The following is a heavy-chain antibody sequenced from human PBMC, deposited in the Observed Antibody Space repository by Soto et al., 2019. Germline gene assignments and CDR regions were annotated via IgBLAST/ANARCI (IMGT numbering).Heavy chain of an antibody. CDR2: IKSKTDGGTT. CDR1: GFTFSNAW. CDR3: TTGTIFVSYNWFDP. V-gene: IGHV3-15*01. J-gene: IGHJ5*02. D-gene: IGHD3-3*01. Sequence: PGGSLRLSCAASGFTFSNAWMSWVRQAPGKGLEWVGRIKSKTDGGTTDYAAPVKGRFTISRDDSKNTLYLQMNSLKTEDTAVYYCTTGTIFVSYNWFDPWGQGTLVTVSS.